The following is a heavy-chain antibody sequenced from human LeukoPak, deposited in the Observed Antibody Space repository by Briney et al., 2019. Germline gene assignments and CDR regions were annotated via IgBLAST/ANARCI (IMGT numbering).Heavy chain of an antibody. J-gene: IGHJ4*02. D-gene: IGHD3-3*02. V-gene: IGHV4-34*01. CDR1: GGSFSDYY. Sequence: PSETLSLTCGASGGSFSDYYWSWIRQPPGKWLEWIGEIIHSGATSSSPSLKSRVTISMDPSKNQFSLRLSSVTAADTAVYYCARGRFSVYYFDYWGQGSLVTVSS. CDR3: ARGRFSVYYFDY. CDR2: IIHSGAT.